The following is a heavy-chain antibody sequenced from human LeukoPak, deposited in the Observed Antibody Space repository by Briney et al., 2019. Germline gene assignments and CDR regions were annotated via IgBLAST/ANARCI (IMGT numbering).Heavy chain of an antibody. CDR2: IYYSGST. J-gene: IGHJ5*02. V-gene: IGHV4-59*12. Sequence: SQTLSLTCTVSGGSISSYYWSWIRQPPGKGLEWIGYIYYSGSTNYNPSLKSRATISIDTSNNRFSLRLTSATAADTAVYYCARWSSDWENNYFDPWGQGILVTVSS. D-gene: IGHD6-19*01. CDR1: GGSISSYY. CDR3: ARWSSDWENNYFDP.